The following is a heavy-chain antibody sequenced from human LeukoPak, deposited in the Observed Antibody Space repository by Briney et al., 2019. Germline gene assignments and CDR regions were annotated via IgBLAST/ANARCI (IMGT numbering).Heavy chain of an antibody. CDR3: ARGLAYYYGSGSLKFRWFDP. V-gene: IGHV4-39*01. J-gene: IGHJ5*02. CDR2: IYYSGST. D-gene: IGHD3-10*01. CDR1: GGSISSSSYY. Sequence: PSETLSLTCTVSGGSISSSSYYWGWIRQPPGKGLEWIGSIYYSGSTYYNPSLKSRVTISVDTSKNQFSLKLSSVTAADTAVYYCARGLAYYYGSGSLKFRWFDPWGQGTLVTVSS.